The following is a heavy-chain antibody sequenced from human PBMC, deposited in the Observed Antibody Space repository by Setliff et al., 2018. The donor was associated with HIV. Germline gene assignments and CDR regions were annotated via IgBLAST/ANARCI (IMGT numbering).Heavy chain of an antibody. Sequence: RASVKVSCKASGGTFSGYTVNWVRQAPGQGLEWVGGVIPFLATANSAQTFQGRVRITADESSNTAFMELSSLRSDDTALYYCARQHISGAGLIVSLGPFDVWGQGTMVTVSS. CDR2: VIPFLATA. CDR1: GGTFSGYT. J-gene: IGHJ3*01. V-gene: IGHV1-69*13. CDR3: ARQHISGAGLIVSLGPFDV. D-gene: IGHD6-19*01.